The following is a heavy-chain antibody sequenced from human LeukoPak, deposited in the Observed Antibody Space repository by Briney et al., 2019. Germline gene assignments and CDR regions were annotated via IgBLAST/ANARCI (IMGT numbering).Heavy chain of an antibody. V-gene: IGHV4-59*01. D-gene: IGHD2-15*01. J-gene: IGHJ3*02. CDR2: IYSSGST. Sequence: PSETLSLTCTVSGGSISSYYWSWIRQPPGKGLEWIGYIYSSGSTNYNPSLKSRDTIFVDTSKNQFSLKLSSVTAADTAVYYCAREEAVVVMDAFDIWGQGTMVTVSS. CDR1: GGSISSYY. CDR3: AREEAVVVMDAFDI.